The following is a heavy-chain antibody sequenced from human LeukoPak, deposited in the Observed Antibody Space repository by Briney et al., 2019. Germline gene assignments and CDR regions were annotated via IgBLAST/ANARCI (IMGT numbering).Heavy chain of an antibody. CDR2: ISTSSSYI. CDR1: GFTFSSYS. Sequence: PGGSLRLSCAASGFTFSSYSMNWVRQAPGKGLEWVSSISTSSSYIYYADSVKGRFTISRDNAKNSLYLQMNSLRAEDTAVYYCARGVSGSYFYYFDYWGQGTLVTVSS. CDR3: ARGVSGSYFYYFDY. J-gene: IGHJ4*02. D-gene: IGHD1-26*01. V-gene: IGHV3-21*01.